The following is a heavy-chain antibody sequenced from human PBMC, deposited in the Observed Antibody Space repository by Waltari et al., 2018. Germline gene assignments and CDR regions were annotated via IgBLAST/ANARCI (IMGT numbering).Heavy chain of an antibody. J-gene: IGHJ4*02. D-gene: IGHD3-10*01. CDR3: ARATYYYGSGTLDY. CDR1: GFTFSSYW. Sequence: EVQLVESGGGLVQPGGSLRLSCAASGFTFSSYWMSWVRQAPGKGLEWVANIKQDGSEKYYVDSVKGRFTISRDNAKNSLYLQMNSLRAEDTAVYYCARATYYYGSGTLDYWGQGTLVTVSS. CDR2: IKQDGSEK. V-gene: IGHV3-7*03.